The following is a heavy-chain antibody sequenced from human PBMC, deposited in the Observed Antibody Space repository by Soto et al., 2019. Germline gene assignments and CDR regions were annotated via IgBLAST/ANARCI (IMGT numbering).Heavy chain of an antibody. J-gene: IGHJ4*01. CDR2: INHRGST. Sequence: PSETLSLTCAVYSGSFSGYSCNWIRQPPGKGLYWTGEINHRGSTNYNPSLKSRVTISVDTSNNQLSLKLRSVTAADTAVYYCARHDGFSSGWIFDYWGHGTLVTVSS. V-gene: IGHV4-34*01. D-gene: IGHD6-19*01. CDR3: ARHDGFSSGWIFDY. CDR1: SGSFSGYS.